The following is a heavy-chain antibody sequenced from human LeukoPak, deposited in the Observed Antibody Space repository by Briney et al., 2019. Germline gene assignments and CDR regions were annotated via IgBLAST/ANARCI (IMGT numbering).Heavy chain of an antibody. Sequence: SETLSLTCAVYGESFSEYYWSWIRQPQGKGLEWIGQINHSGGTNYHPSLKTRVTISLDTSKNQVSLKLRSVTAADTAVYYCAFEGPVSGYAFDPWGQGALVAVSS. CDR1: GESFSEYY. V-gene: IGHV4-34*01. D-gene: IGHD5-12*01. CDR3: AFEGPVSGYAFDP. CDR2: INHSGGT. J-gene: IGHJ5*02.